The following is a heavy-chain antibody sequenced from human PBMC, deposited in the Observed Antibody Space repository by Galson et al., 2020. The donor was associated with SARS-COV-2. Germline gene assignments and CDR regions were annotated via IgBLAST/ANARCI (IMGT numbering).Heavy chain of an antibody. J-gene: IGHJ4*02. V-gene: IGHV3-30*04. CDR3: ARDLGGYLDY. Sequence: GGSLRLSCAASGFTFSSYAMHWVRQAPGKGLEWVAVISYDGSNKYYADSVKGRFTISRDNSKNTLYLQMNSLRAEDTAVYYCARDLGGYLDYWGQGTLVTVSS. D-gene: IGHD3-16*02. CDR2: ISYDGSNK. CDR1: GFTFSSYA.